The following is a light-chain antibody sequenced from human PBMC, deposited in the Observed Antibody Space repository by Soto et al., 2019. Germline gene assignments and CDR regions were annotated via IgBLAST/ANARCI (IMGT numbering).Light chain of an antibody. Sequence: QSVLTQPASVSGSPGQSITISCTATSSDVGSYNLVSWYQQHPGKAPKLMIYEVSKRPSGVSNRFSGSKSGNTASLTISGLQAEDEADYYCCSYAGSSTFPYVFGTGTKLTVL. V-gene: IGLV2-23*02. CDR1: SSDVGSYNL. J-gene: IGLJ1*01. CDR2: EVS. CDR3: CSYAGSSTFPYV.